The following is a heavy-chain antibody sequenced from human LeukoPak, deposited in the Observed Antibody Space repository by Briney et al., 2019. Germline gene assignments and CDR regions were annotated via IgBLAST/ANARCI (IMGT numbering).Heavy chain of an antibody. V-gene: IGHV3-66*01. CDR3: ARASGDYALGS. Sequence: GGSLRLSCAASGFXVSSNYMTWVRQAPGKGLEWVSFTYSGGNTYYTDSVKGRYTVSRDDSKNTLYLQMNSLRAEDTAMYYCARASGDYALGSWGQGTLVTVSS. D-gene: IGHD4-17*01. CDR1: GFXVSSNY. CDR2: TYSGGNT. J-gene: IGHJ5*02.